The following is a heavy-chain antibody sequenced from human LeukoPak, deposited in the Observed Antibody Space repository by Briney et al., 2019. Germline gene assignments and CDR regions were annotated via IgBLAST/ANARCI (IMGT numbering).Heavy chain of an antibody. CDR3: AREWSQFGELPDY. CDR1: GFTFSNHW. J-gene: IGHJ4*02. D-gene: IGHD3-10*01. V-gene: IGHV3-74*01. CDR2: TKSDGSST. Sequence: GGSLRLSCAASGFTFSNHWMHWVRQAPGKGLVWVSRTKSDGSSTTYADSVKGRFTISRDNAKNTLYLQMSSLRPEDTAVYYCAREWSQFGELPDYWGQGTLVTVSS.